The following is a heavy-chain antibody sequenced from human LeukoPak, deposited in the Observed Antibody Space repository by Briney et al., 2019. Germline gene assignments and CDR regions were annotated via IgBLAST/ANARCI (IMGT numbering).Heavy chain of an antibody. CDR2: VSASGGST. CDR3: AKGDSSSTLYYFDY. Sequence: GGSLRLSCAASGFIFSNYAMSWVRQAPGKGLEWVSTVSASGGSTDYADSVNGRFTISRDNSKNTLFLQMNSLRAEDTAVHYCAKGDSSSTLYYFDYWGQGTLVTVSS. D-gene: IGHD6-6*01. J-gene: IGHJ4*02. V-gene: IGHV3-23*01. CDR1: GFIFSNYA.